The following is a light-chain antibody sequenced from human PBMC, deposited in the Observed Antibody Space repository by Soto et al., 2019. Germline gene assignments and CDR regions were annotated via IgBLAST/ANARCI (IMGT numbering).Light chain of an antibody. J-gene: IGLJ1*01. Sequence: QSVLTQPPSASGTPGQRGTISCSGSSSNIGSKTVNWYQQLPGTAPKLLIYSNYQRPSGVPDRFSGSKSGTSASLAISGLQSEDEADYYCSAWDASLNGYVFGTVTKVTVL. CDR3: SAWDASLNGYV. CDR1: SSNIGSKT. CDR2: SNY. V-gene: IGLV1-44*01.